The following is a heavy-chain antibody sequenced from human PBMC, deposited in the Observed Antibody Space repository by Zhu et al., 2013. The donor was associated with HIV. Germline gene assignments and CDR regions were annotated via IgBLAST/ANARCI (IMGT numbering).Heavy chain of an antibody. V-gene: IGHV1-69*09. J-gene: IGHJ2*01. CDR1: GGTFSSYT. Sequence: QVQLVQSGAEVKKPGSSVKVSCKASGGTFSSYTISWVRQAPGQGLEWMGRIIPILGIANYAQKFQGRVTITADKSTSTAYMELSSLRSEDTAVYYCARDPGGDTMIVVGFDLWGRGTLVTVSS. D-gene: IGHD3-22*01. CDR2: IIPILGIA. CDR3: ARDPGGDTMIVVGFDL.